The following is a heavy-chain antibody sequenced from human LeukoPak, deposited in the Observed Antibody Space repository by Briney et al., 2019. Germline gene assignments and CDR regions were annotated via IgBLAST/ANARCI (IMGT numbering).Heavy chain of an antibody. CDR1: GESFSNYY. CDR3: ARRWNYGRNYYIDV. D-gene: IGHD1-7*01. J-gene: IGHJ6*03. V-gene: IGHV4-34*01. CDR2: INDSGRA. Sequence: SETLSLTCAVYGESFSNYYWSCIRQPPGKGLEWLAEINDSGRANYNPSLMSRVTVSVDTSKNQFSLRLTSVTATDTAVYYCARRWNYGRNYYIDVWGKAATVSVSS.